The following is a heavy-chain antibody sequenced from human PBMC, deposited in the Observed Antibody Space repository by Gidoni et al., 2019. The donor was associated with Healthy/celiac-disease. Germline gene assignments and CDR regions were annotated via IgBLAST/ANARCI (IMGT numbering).Heavy chain of an antibody. CDR1: GGTFSSYA. CDR2: IIPIFGTA. V-gene: IGHV1-69*06. J-gene: IGHJ6*02. CDR3: ARGGYCTNGVCFNYYYYGMDV. Sequence: QVQLVQSGAEVKKPGSSVKVSCKASGGTFSSYAISWVRQAPGQGLEWMGGIIPIFGTANYAQKFQGRVTITADKSTSTAYMELSSLRSEDTAVYYCARGGYCTNGVCFNYYYYGMDVWGQGTTVTVSS. D-gene: IGHD2-8*01.